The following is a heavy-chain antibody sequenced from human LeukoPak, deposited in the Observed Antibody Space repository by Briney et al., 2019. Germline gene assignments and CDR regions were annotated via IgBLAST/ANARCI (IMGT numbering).Heavy chain of an antibody. Sequence: SETLSLTRTVSGGSISSCYWSWIRQPPGKGLEWIGYIYYSGDTNYNPSLKSRVTMSVDTSKNQFSLKLSSPTAADTAVFYCARGTTRYTTTYYFDYWGQGTLVTVSS. J-gene: IGHJ4*02. V-gene: IGHV4-59*01. D-gene: IGHD2-2*02. CDR3: ARGTTRYTTTYYFDY. CDR1: GGSISSCY. CDR2: IYYSGDT.